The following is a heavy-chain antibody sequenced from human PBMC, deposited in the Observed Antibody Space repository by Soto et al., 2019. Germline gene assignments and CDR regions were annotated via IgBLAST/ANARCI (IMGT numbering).Heavy chain of an antibody. Sequence: GGSLRLSCAASGLTFSSYAMSWVRQAPGKGLEWVSAISGSGGSTYYADSVKGRFTSSRDNSKNTLYLQMNSLRAEDTAVYYCAKDSRVVLYYDSSGYYLWGQGTLVTVSS. CDR3: AKDSRVVLYYDSSGYYL. D-gene: IGHD3-22*01. CDR2: ISGSGGST. J-gene: IGHJ5*02. V-gene: IGHV3-23*01. CDR1: GLTFSSYA.